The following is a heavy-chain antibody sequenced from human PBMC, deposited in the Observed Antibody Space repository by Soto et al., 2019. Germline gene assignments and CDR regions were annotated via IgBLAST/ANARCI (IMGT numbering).Heavy chain of an antibody. CDR2: INHSGST. Sequence: SETLSLTCAVYGGSFSGYYWSWIRQPPGKGLEWIGEINHSGSTNYNPSLKSRVTISVDTSKNQFSLKLSSVTAADTAVYYCARTTVTPHDAFDIWGQGTMVTVSS. D-gene: IGHD4-17*01. CDR1: GGSFSGYY. CDR3: ARTTVTPHDAFDI. J-gene: IGHJ3*02. V-gene: IGHV4-34*01.